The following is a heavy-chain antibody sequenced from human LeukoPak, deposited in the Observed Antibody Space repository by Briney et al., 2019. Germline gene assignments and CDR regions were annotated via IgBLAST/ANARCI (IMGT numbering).Heavy chain of an antibody. V-gene: IGHV1-18*01. J-gene: IGHJ4*02. D-gene: IGHD3-22*01. CDR3: AREGSDYYDSSGYEYFDY. CDR2: ISAYNGNT. Sequence: GASVKVSCKASGYTFTSYGISWVRQAPGQGLEWMGWISAYNGNTNHAQKLQGRVTMTTDTSTGTAYMELRSLRSDDTAVYYCAREGSDYYDSSGYEYFDYWGQGTLVTVSS. CDR1: GYTFTSYG.